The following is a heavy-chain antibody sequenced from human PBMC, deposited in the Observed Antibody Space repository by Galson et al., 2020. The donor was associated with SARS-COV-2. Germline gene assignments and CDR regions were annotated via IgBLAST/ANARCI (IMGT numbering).Heavy chain of an antibody. CDR1: GFTFSSYS. V-gene: IGHV3-21*01. Sequence: GGSLRLSCAASGFTFSSYSMNWVRQAPGKGLEWVSSISSSSSYIYYADSVKGRFTISRDNAKNSLYLQMNSLRAEDTAVYYCARGPYYYDSSGYYAFDYWGQGTLVTVSS. CDR2: ISSSSSYI. D-gene: IGHD3-22*01. J-gene: IGHJ4*02. CDR3: ARGPYYYDSSGYYAFDY.